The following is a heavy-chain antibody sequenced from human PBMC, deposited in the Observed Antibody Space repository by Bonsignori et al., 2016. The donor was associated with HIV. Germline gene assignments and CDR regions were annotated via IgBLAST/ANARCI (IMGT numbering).Heavy chain of an antibody. CDR2: IYYSGST. V-gene: IGHV4-39*07. CDR3: ARKAVREYYYYYMDV. J-gene: IGHJ6*03. D-gene: IGHD4-17*01. Sequence: RQAPGKGLEWIGSIYYSGSTYYNPSLKSRVTISVDTSKNQFSLKLSSVTAADTAVYYCARKAVREYYYYYMDVWGQRDHGHRLL.